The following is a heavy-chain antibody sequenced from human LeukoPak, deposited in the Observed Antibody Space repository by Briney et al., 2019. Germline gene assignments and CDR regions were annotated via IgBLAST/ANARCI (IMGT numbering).Heavy chain of an antibody. Sequence: GGSLRLSCAASGFTFSSFAMTWVRQAPGKGLEWVSTVSGSAGRTDYADSVKGRFTISRDNAKNSLYLQMNSLRAEDTAIYYCASTFPYCGGGSCALGGQGTLVTVSS. V-gene: IGHV3-23*01. CDR1: GFTFSSFA. CDR2: VSGSAGRT. D-gene: IGHD2-15*01. J-gene: IGHJ4*02. CDR3: ASTFPYCGGGSCAL.